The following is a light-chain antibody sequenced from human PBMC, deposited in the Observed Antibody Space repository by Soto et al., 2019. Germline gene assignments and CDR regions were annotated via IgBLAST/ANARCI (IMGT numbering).Light chain of an antibody. CDR3: AAWDDSLNGEVV. CDR2: STN. V-gene: IGLV1-44*01. CDR1: SSNIGSNS. Sequence: QSVLTQPPSASGTPGQRVTISCSGSSSNIGSNSVNWYQQLPGMAPKLLIYSTNQRPSGVPDRFSGSKSDTSASLAISGLQSEDEADYYCAAWDDSLNGEVVFGGGTKVTVL. J-gene: IGLJ2*01.